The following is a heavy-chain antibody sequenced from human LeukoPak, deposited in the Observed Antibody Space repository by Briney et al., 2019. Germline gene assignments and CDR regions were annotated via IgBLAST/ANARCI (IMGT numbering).Heavy chain of an antibody. J-gene: IGHJ4*02. CDR2: ISWNSGTL. CDR1: GFTFDDYA. D-gene: IGHD2-2*01. Sequence: GRSLRLSCAASGFTFDDYAMHWVRQAPGKGLEWVSSISWNSGTLGYADSVEGRFTISRDNAKNSLYLQMNSLRAEDMAFYYCAKAGCSSTSCYANYWGQGTLVTVSS. CDR3: AKAGCSSTSCYANY. V-gene: IGHV3-9*03.